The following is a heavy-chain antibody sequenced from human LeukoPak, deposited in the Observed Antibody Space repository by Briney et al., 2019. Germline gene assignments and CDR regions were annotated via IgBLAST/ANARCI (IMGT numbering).Heavy chain of an antibody. J-gene: IGHJ6*03. V-gene: IGHV3-23*01. Sequence: GGSLRLSCAASGFTFTSFAMSWVRQASGKGLEWVSAISGSGDTTYYANSVKGRFTIFRDDSKNTLYLQMNSLRAEDTAVYYCAKGTATVTSIYYYVDVWGKGTTVTVSS. CDR1: GFTFTSFA. D-gene: IGHD4-17*01. CDR3: AKGTATVTSIYYYVDV. CDR2: ISGSGDTT.